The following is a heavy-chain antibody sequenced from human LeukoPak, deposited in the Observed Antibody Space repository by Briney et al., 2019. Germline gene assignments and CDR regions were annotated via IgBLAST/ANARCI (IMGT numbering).Heavy chain of an antibody. J-gene: IGHJ4*02. V-gene: IGHV1-69*06. CDR3: ASLAGYSYGSHY. CDR1: GGTFSSYA. Sequence: GASVKVSCKASGGTFSSYAISWVRQAPGQGLEWMGGIIPIFGTANYAQKFQGRVTITADISTSTAYMELGSLRSEDTAVYYCASLAGYSYGSHYWGQGTLVTVSS. D-gene: IGHD5-18*01. CDR2: IIPIFGTA.